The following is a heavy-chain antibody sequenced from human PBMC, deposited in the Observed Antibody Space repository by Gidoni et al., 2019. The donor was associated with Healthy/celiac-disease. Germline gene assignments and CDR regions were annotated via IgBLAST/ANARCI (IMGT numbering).Heavy chain of an antibody. V-gene: IGHV3-23*01. D-gene: IGHD2-15*01. CDR2: ISGSGGST. Sequence: EVHLLESGGGLLQPGGSLRLSCAASVFTFSIYAMSWVRQAPGKGLEWVSAISGSGGSTYYADSVKGRFTISRDNSNNTLYLQMNSMRAEDTAVYYCAKAEGFVVVVVAATFYFDYWGQGTLVTVSS. J-gene: IGHJ4*02. CDR1: VFTFSIYA. CDR3: AKAEGFVVVVVAATFYFDY.